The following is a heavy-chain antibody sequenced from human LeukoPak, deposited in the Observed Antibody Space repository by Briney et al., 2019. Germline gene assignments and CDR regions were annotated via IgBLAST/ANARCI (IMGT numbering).Heavy chain of an antibody. V-gene: IGHV3-7*03. Sequence: PGGSLRLSCAASGFTFYSYLMTLVRQAPGEGLEWGGDIKQDGSDKYYAGSVKGRFTISRDNAKNSLYLQMNSLRAEDTAVYFCARYNSAWKTDDYWGQGTLVTVSS. J-gene: IGHJ4*02. D-gene: IGHD6-19*01. CDR2: IKQDGSDK. CDR3: ARYNSAWKTDDY. CDR1: GFTFYSYL.